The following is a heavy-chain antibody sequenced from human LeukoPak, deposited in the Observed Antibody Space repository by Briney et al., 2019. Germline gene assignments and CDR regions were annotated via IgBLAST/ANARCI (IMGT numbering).Heavy chain of an antibody. CDR3: AREVVPAATLGDWFDP. V-gene: IGHV1-2*02. D-gene: IGHD2-2*01. Sequence: ASVKVSCKASGYTFTGYYMHWVRQAPGQGLEWMGWINPNSGGTNYAQKFQGRVTMTRDTSISTAYMELSRLGSDDTAVYYCAREVVPAATLGDWFDPWGQGTLVTVSS. CDR1: GYTFTGYY. CDR2: INPNSGGT. J-gene: IGHJ5*02.